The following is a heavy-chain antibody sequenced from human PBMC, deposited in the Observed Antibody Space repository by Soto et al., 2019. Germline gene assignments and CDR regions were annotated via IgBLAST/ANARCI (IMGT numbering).Heavy chain of an antibody. CDR1: GGTFSTDA. D-gene: IGHD6-13*01. CDR3: ARGSSTWYYAY. Sequence: QVQLVQSGAEVKKPGSSVKVSCKASGGTFSTDAISWVRQAPGQGLEWMGGIIPIFGTANYAQKFQGRVTITAGESARTAYTELSRLRSEDTAVYFCARGSSTWYYAYWGQGTLVTVSS. CDR2: IIPIFGTA. J-gene: IGHJ4*02. V-gene: IGHV1-69*12.